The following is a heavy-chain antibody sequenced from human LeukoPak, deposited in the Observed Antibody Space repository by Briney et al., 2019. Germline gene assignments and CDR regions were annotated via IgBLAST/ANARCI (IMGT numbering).Heavy chain of an antibody. CDR3: ARLERITIFGVVITPFDP. Sequence: PSETLSLTCTVSGGSMGSGDYYWGWIRQPPGKGLEWIGSIYSSGSTYYNPSLKSRVTMSVETSKNQFSLKLRSVTAADTAVYYCARLERITIFGVVITPFDPWGQGTLVTVSS. D-gene: IGHD3-3*01. CDR1: GGSMGSGDYY. V-gene: IGHV4-39*01. CDR2: IYSSGST. J-gene: IGHJ5*02.